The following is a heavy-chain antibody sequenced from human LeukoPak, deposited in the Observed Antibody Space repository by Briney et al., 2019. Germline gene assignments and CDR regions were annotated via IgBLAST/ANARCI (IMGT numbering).Heavy chain of an antibody. J-gene: IGHJ4*02. V-gene: IGHV5-51*01. CDR2: IYPGDSDT. Sequence: GESLKISCKGSGYSFTSYWIGWVRQMPGKGLEWMGIIYPGDSDTRYSPSFQGQVTISADKSISTAYLQWSSLKASDTAMYYCARHLGSSSSALLLDYWGQGTLVTVSS. CDR3: ARHLGSSSSALLLDY. D-gene: IGHD6-19*01. CDR1: GYSFTSYW.